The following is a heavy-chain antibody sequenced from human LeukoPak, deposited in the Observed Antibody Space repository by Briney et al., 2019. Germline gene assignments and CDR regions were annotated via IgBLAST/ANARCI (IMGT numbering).Heavy chain of an antibody. CDR2: IKQDGSEK. J-gene: IGHJ4*02. D-gene: IGHD3-9*01. Sequence: GGSLRLSCAASGFTFSSYWVSWVRQAPGKGLEWVANIKQDGSEKYYVDSVKGRFTISRDNAKNSLYLQMNSLRAEDTAVYYCARLRYFDWLSDSYFDYWGQGTLVTVYS. CDR3: ARLRYFDWLSDSYFDY. CDR1: GFTFSSYW. V-gene: IGHV3-7*01.